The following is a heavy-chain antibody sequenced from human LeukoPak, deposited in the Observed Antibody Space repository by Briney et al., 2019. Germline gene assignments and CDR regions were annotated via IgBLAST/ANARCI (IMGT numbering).Heavy chain of an antibody. V-gene: IGHV1-24*01. CDR3: ATLRAGEWQLSFDY. CDR1: GYTLTELS. Sequence: ASVKVSCKVSGYTLTELSMLWVRQAPGKGLEWMGGFDPEYGEAIYAQKFQGGVTMTEDTSTDTAYMELSSLRSDDTAVYYCATLRAGEWQLSFDYWGQGTLVTVSS. CDR2: FDPEYGEA. D-gene: IGHD3-16*01. J-gene: IGHJ4*02.